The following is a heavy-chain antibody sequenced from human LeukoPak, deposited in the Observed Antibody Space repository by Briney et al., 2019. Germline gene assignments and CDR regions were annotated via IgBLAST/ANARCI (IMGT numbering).Heavy chain of an antibody. CDR3: ARAALDSGSYRLFDY. Sequence: SETLSLTCTVSGYSISSGYYWGWIRQPPGKGLEWIGSIYHSGSTYYNPSLKSRVTISVDTSKNQFSLKLSSVTAADTAVYYCARAALDSGSYRLFDYWGQGTLVTVSS. J-gene: IGHJ4*02. CDR1: GYSISSGYY. D-gene: IGHD1-26*01. V-gene: IGHV4-38-2*02. CDR2: IYHSGST.